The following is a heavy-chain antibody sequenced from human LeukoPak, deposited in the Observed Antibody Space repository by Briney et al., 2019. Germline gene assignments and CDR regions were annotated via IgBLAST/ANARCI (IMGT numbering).Heavy chain of an antibody. D-gene: IGHD5/OR15-5a*01. CDR2: IKEDGSVR. Sequence: PGGSLRLSCAASGFTFSPYRMNWVRQAPGKGLEWLASIKEDGSVRYYLDSVKGRFTISRDNAKNSLSLQVNGLRVEDTAVYYCASLSRVPEYWGQGTLVSVSS. V-gene: IGHV3-7*01. J-gene: IGHJ4*02. CDR1: GFTFSPYR. CDR3: ASLSRVPEY.